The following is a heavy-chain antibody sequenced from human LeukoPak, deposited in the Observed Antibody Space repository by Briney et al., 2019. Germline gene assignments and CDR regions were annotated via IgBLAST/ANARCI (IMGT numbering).Heavy chain of an antibody. D-gene: IGHD3-16*01. CDR2: ISGSSSTI. J-gene: IGHJ5*02. CDR3: AHLSRLGELHGS. CDR1: GFTFSSYS. Sequence: GGSPRLSCAASGFTFSSYSMNWVRQAPGKGLEWVSYISGSSSTIYYADSVKGRFTVSRDNAKNSLSLQMNSLRAEDTAVYYCAHLSRLGELHGSWGQGTLVTVSS. V-gene: IGHV3-48*01.